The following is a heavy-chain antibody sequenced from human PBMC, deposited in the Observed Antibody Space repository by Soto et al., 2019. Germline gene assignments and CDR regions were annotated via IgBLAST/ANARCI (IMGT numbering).Heavy chain of an antibody. CDR2: INAGNGNT. D-gene: IGHD3-22*01. V-gene: IGHV1-3*01. Sequence: VASVKVSCKASGYTFTSYAMHWVRQAPGQRLEWMGWINAGNGNTKYSQKFQGRVTITRDTSASTAYMELSSLRSEDTAVYYCASSYDSSGYYPLFDYWGQGTLVTVSS. J-gene: IGHJ4*02. CDR1: GYTFTSYA. CDR3: ASSYDSSGYYPLFDY.